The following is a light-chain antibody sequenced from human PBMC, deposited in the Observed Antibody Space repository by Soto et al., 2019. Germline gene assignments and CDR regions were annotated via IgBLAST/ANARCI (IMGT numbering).Light chain of an antibody. Sequence: DIKLTQSPSFLSASVRDRVTIPRRASQYISNYLVWYQQKPGKAPKPLIFSASTLQSGVPSSFSGSGSGTEFTLTISSLQPEDVATYYLQQLNSYPLTFGPGTKVDIK. CDR2: SAS. CDR1: QYISNY. V-gene: IGKV1-9*01. J-gene: IGKJ3*01. CDR3: QQLNSYPLT.